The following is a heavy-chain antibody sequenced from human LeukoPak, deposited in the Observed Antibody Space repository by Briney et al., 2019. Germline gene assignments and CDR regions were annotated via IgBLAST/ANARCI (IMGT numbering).Heavy chain of an antibody. V-gene: IGHV5-51*01. Sequence: GESLKISCKGSGYIFTNYWIGWVRQMPGKGLEWMGIIYAGDSDTRYSPSFQGQVTISADKSISTAYLQWSSLKASDTAMYYCARRRYSGRYLYDAFDIWGQGTMVTVSS. CDR1: GYIFTNYW. CDR2: IYAGDSDT. D-gene: IGHD1-26*01. CDR3: ARRRYSGRYLYDAFDI. J-gene: IGHJ3*02.